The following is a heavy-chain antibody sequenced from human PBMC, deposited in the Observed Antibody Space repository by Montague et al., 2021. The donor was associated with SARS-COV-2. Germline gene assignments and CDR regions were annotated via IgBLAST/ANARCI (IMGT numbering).Heavy chain of an antibody. CDR1: GGSISNSIYY. J-gene: IGHJ3*01. D-gene: IGHD5-18*01. Sequence: SETLSLTCTVPGGSISNSIYYWGWIRQPPGKGLEWIGSIYYTGSTYYNPSLKSRVTISMNTSNSQFFLKLTSVTAADTAVYYCARPGRGYSYGLDAFEVWGQGTMVTVSS. CDR3: ARPGRGYSYGLDAFEV. V-gene: IGHV4-39*01. CDR2: IYYTGST.